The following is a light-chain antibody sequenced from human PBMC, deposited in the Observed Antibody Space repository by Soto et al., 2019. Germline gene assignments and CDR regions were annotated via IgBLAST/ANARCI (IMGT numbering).Light chain of an antibody. V-gene: IGKV1-5*03. CDR1: QSISSW. CDR3: QQYNSYSWT. J-gene: IGKJ1*01. Sequence: DIQMTQSPSTLSASVGDRVTITCRASQSISSWLAWYQQKPGKAPKLLIYRASSLHSGVSSRFSGSGSRTEFTLTINSLQPDDFATYYCQQYNSYSWTFGQGTKVEIK. CDR2: RAS.